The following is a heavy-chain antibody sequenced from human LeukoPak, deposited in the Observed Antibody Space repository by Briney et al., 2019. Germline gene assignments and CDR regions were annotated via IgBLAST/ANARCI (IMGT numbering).Heavy chain of an antibody. J-gene: IGHJ6*02. Sequence: GASVKVSCKASGYTFTSYDINWVRQATGQGLEWMGWINPNSGGTNYAQKFQGRVTMTRDTSISTAYMELSRLRSDDTAVYYCAVVVTAVDYYYYGMDVWGQGTTVTVSS. CDR3: AVVVTAVDYYYYGMDV. CDR1: GYTFTSYD. V-gene: IGHV1-2*02. D-gene: IGHD2-21*02. CDR2: INPNSGGT.